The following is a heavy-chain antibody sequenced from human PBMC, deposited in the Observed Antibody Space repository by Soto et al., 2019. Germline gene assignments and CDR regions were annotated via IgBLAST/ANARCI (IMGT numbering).Heavy chain of an antibody. D-gene: IGHD1-26*01. CDR1: GFTFSSYA. CDR2: ISYDGSNK. J-gene: IGHJ6*02. Sequence: GGSLRLSCAASGFTFSSYAMHWVRQAPGKGLEWVAVISYDGSNKYYADSVKGRFTISRDNSKNTLYLQMNSLRAEDTAVYYCARDVESGSSQYCYNYDEMDGWGQGTRVTVSS. CDR3: ARDVESGSSQYCYNYDEMDG. V-gene: IGHV3-30-3*01.